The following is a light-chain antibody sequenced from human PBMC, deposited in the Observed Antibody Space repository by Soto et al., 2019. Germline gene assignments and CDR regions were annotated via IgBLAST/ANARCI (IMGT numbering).Light chain of an antibody. V-gene: IGLV2-14*03. CDR2: DVS. CDR1: STDVGGFNY. J-gene: IGLJ1*01. CDR3: SSYSGSSTLYV. Sequence: QSVLTQPASVSGSPGQSITISCTGTSTDVGGFNYVSWYQQHPGKAPKLMIYDVSNRPSGVSNRFSGSKSGNTASLTISGLQAEDEADYHCSSYSGSSTLYVFGTGTKLTVL.